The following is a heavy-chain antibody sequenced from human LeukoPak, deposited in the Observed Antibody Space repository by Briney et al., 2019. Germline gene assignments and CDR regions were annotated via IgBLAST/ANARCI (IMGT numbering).Heavy chain of an antibody. CDR2: INTDGSST. CDR3: AGPSPIPDFYYGMDV. V-gene: IGHV3-74*01. J-gene: IGHJ6*02. CDR1: GFTFTTYW. Sequence: GGSLRLSCEASGFTFTTYWMHWVRQAPGKGLVWVSRINTDGSSTTYADSVRGRFTISRDNAKNTLYLQLTRLSPEDTAVYYCAGPSPIPDFYYGMDVWGQGTSVIVSS. D-gene: IGHD2-21*01.